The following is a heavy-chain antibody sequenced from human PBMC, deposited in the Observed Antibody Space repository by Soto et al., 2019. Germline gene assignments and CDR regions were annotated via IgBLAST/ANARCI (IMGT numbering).Heavy chain of an antibody. D-gene: IGHD5-18*01. CDR2: ISYDGSDK. V-gene: IGHV3-30-3*01. J-gene: IGHJ6*02. Sequence: GGSLRLSCAASGFTFSNYAMHWVRQAPGKGLEWVAVISYDGSDKYNANSVKGRFTISRDNSKNQLYLQMNSLRAEDTAVYYCARDTGPNGYNYYYFGMDVWGQGTTVTVSS. CDR1: GFTFSNYA. CDR3: ARDTGPNGYNYYYFGMDV.